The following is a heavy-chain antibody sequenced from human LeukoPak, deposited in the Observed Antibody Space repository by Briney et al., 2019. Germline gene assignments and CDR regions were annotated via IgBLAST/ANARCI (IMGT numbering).Heavy chain of an antibody. CDR1: GGTFSSYA. Sequence: PGASVKVSYKASGGTFSSYAISWVRQAPGQGLEWMGGIIPIFGTANYAQKFQGRVTITADESTSTAYMELSSLRSEDTAVYYCANGGNRYLYYYYYGMDVWGQGTTVTVSS. CDR2: IIPIFGTA. D-gene: IGHD4-23*01. J-gene: IGHJ6*02. CDR3: ANGGNRYLYYYYYGMDV. V-gene: IGHV1-69*13.